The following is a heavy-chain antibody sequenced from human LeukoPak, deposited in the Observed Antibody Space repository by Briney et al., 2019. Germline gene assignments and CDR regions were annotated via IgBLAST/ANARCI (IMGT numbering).Heavy chain of an antibody. V-gene: IGHV3-30-3*01. J-gene: IGHJ4*02. CDR3: ARESKESYGSSFYF. Sequence: PGGSLRLSCAASGFTFSNYAMHWVRQAPGKGLEWVAVISYDGSNKYYANSVKGRFTISRDNSKNTLYVQMDSLRAEDTAVYYCARESKESYGSSFYFWGQGTVVTVSS. CDR1: GFTFSNYA. CDR2: ISYDGSNK. D-gene: IGHD3-10*01.